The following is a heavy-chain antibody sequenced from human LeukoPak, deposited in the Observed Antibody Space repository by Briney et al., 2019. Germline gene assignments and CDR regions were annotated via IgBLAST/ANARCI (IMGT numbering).Heavy chain of an antibody. V-gene: IGHV4-59*01. D-gene: IGHD6-19*01. Sequence: SETLSLTCTVSGGSISSYYWSWIRQPPGKGLEWIGYIYYSGSTNYDPSLKSRVTISVDTSKNQFSLKLSSVTAADTAVYYCARSRRGSGWYSGWFDPWGQGTLVTVSS. CDR1: GGSISSYY. J-gene: IGHJ5*02. CDR2: IYYSGST. CDR3: ARSRRGSGWYSGWFDP.